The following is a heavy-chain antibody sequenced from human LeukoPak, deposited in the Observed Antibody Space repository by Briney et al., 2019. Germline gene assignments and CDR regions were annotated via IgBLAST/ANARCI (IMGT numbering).Heavy chain of an antibody. CDR2: IYSGGST. V-gene: IGHV3-53*01. D-gene: IGHD3-3*01. J-gene: IGHJ6*03. CDR1: GFTVSSNY. CDR3: ARVASDDFWSGYYYYYMDV. Sequence: GGSLRLSCAASGFTVSSNYMSWVRQAPGKGLEWVSVIYSGGSTYYADSVKGRFTISRDNSKNTLYLQMNSLRAEDTAVYYCARVASDDFWSGYYYYYMDVWGKGTTVTVSS.